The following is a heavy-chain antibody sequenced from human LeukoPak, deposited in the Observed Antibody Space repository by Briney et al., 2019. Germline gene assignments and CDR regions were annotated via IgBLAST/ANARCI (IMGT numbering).Heavy chain of an antibody. Sequence: GGSLRLSCAASGFTFSGSTMHWVRQASGKGLEWVGRIRSKANSYATAYAASVKGRFTISRDDSKNTAYLQMNSLKTEDTAVYYCTSPTIVLIPAAMVSFGVWGQGTTVAVSS. CDR3: TSPTIVLIPAAMVSFGV. J-gene: IGHJ6*02. CDR2: IRSKANSYAT. V-gene: IGHV3-73*01. CDR1: GFTFSGST. D-gene: IGHD2-2*01.